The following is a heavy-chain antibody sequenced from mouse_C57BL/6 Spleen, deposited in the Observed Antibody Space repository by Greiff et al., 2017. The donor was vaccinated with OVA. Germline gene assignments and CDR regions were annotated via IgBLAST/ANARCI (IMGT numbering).Heavy chain of an antibody. CDR3: ARDGDGPYWYFDV. CDR1: GFTFSDYY. V-gene: IGHV5-16*01. Sequence: EVKLVESEGGLVQPGSSMKLSCTASGFTFSDYYMAWVRQVPEKGLEWVANINYDGSSTYYLDSLKSRFIISRDNAKNILYLQMSSLKSEDTATYYCARDGDGPYWYFDVWGTGTTVTVSS. J-gene: IGHJ1*03. CDR2: INYDGSST. D-gene: IGHD2-3*01.